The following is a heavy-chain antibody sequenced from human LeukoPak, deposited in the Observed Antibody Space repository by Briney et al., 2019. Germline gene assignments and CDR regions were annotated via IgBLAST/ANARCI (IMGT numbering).Heavy chain of an antibody. D-gene: IGHD3-22*01. J-gene: IGHJ6*02. CDR3: ARELINYYYYYGMDV. CDR2: IWYDGSNK. Sequence: QSGGSLRLSCAASGFTFSSYGMPWVRQAPGKGLEWVAVIWYDGSNKYYADSVKGRFTISRDNSKNTLYLQMNSLRAEDTAVYYCARELINYYYYYGMDVWGQGTMVIVSS. CDR1: GFTFSSYG. V-gene: IGHV3-33*01.